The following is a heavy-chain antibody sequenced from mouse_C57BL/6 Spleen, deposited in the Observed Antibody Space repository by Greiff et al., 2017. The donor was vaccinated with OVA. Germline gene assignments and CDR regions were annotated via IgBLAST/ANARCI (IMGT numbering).Heavy chain of an antibody. CDR1: GFSLTSYG. V-gene: IGHV2-2*01. D-gene: IGHD1-1*01. CDR3: ARASSCVNYAMDY. CDR2: IWSGGST. Sequence: VMLVESGPGLVQPSQSLSITCTDSGFSLTSYGVHWVRQSPGKGLEWLGVIWSGGSTDYNAAFISRLSISKDNSKSQVFFKMNSLQADDTAIYYCARASSCVNYAMDYWGQGTSVTVSS. J-gene: IGHJ4*01.